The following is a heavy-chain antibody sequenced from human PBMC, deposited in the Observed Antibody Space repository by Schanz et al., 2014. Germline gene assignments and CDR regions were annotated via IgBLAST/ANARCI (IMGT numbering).Heavy chain of an antibody. CDR2: ISTRGATT. CDR1: GFNFSISA. Sequence: EVQLLESGGGLVQPGGSLRLSCAASGFNFSISAMSWVRQAPGRGLEWVSTISTRGATTYYADSVKGRFTISRDNSKNTLYLQMNSLRAEDTAVYYCAKRDTAVIRPFDYWGQGTLVTVSS. J-gene: IGHJ4*02. D-gene: IGHD5-18*01. V-gene: IGHV3-23*01. CDR3: AKRDTAVIRPFDY.